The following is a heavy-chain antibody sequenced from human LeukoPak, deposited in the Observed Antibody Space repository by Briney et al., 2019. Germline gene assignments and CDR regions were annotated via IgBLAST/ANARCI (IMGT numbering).Heavy chain of an antibody. J-gene: IGHJ5*02. CDR1: GFTFSSYW. CDR3: ARDYYGSGSYPNWFDP. CDR2: ISSSGSTM. V-gene: IGHV3-48*04. Sequence: PGGSLRLSCAASGFTFSSYWMSWVRQAPGKGLEWVSYISSSGSTMYYADSVKGRFTISRDNAKNSLYLQMNSLRAEDTAVYYCARDYYGSGSYPNWFDPWGQGTLVTVSS. D-gene: IGHD3-10*01.